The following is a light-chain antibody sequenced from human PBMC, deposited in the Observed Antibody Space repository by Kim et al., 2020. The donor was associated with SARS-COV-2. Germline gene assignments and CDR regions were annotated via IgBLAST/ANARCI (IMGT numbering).Light chain of an antibody. J-gene: IGLJ2*01. CDR2: QDS. Sequence: SYELTQPPSVSVSPGQTASITCSGDKLGDKYACWYQQKPGQSPVLVIYQDSQRPSGIPERFSGFNSGNTAPLTISGTQAMDEADYCCQAWNSSTQVVFGGGTKLTVL. CDR3: QAWNSSTQVV. V-gene: IGLV3-1*01. CDR1: KLGDKY.